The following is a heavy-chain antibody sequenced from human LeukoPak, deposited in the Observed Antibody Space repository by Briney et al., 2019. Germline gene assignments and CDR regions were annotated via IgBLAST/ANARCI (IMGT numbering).Heavy chain of an antibody. CDR2: IYYSGST. CDR1: GGSIRRSSYY. D-gene: IGHD3-22*01. V-gene: IGHV4-39*07. CDR3: ARSTMIVGLGPVHDY. Sequence: PSETLSLTCTVSGGSIRRSSYYWGWIRQPPGKGLEWIGSIYYSGSTYYNPSLKSRVTISVDTSKNQFSLKLSSVTAADTAVYYCARSTMIVGLGPVHDYWGQGTLVTVSS. J-gene: IGHJ4*02.